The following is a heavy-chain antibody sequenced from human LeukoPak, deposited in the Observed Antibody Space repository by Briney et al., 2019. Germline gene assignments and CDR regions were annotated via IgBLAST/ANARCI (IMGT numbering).Heavy chain of an antibody. D-gene: IGHD3-22*01. J-gene: IGHJ3*02. V-gene: IGHV3-23*01. Sequence: GGSLRLSCAASGFTFSSYAMSWVRQAPGKGLEWVSAISGSGGSTYYADSVKGRFTISRDNSKNTLYLQMNSLRAEDTAVYYCARVLRYDNSGHDSFDIWGQGTMVTVSS. CDR3: ARVLRYDNSGHDSFDI. CDR2: ISGSGGST. CDR1: GFTFSSYA.